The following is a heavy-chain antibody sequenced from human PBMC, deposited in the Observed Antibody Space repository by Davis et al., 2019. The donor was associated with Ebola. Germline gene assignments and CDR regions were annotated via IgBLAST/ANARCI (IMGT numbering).Heavy chain of an antibody. CDR1: GFTFSSYA. J-gene: IGHJ6*02. V-gene: IGHV3-9*01. CDR3: AKGRYPHYYYGMDV. Sequence: SLKISCAASGFTFSSYAMSWVRQAPGKGLEWVSGISWNSGSIGYADSVKGRFTISRDNAKNSLYLQMNSLRAEDTALYYCAKGRYPHYYYGMDVWGQGTTVTVSS. D-gene: IGHD1-14*01. CDR2: ISWNSGSI.